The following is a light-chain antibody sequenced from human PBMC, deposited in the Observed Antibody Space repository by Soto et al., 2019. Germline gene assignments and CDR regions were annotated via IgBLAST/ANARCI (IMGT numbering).Light chain of an antibody. Sequence: QSALTQPASVSGSPGQSITISCAGTSSDVGAYNYVSWYQQHPGKAPKLVIYEVGDRPSGVSNRFSGSKSGNTASLTISGLQAEDEADYYCSSYTISTPHVFGGGTKLTVL. J-gene: IGLJ3*02. CDR2: EVG. CDR1: SSDVGAYNY. CDR3: SSYTISTPHV. V-gene: IGLV2-14*01.